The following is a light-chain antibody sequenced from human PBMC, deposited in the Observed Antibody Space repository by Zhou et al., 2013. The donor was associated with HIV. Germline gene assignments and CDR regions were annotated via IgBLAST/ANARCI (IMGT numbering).Light chain of an antibody. J-gene: IGLJ1*01. CDR1: NIGSKS. Sequence: SYELTQPPSVSVAPGQTARITCGGNNIGSKSVHWYQQKPGQAPVLVVSSDSDRPSGIPERFSGSNSGNTATLTISRVEAGDEADYYCQVWESDDYVFGPGTKITVL. CDR2: SDS. CDR3: QVWESDDYV. V-gene: IGLV3-21*02.